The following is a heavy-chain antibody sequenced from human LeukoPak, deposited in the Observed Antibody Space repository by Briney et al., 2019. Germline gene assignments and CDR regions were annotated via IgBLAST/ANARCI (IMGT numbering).Heavy chain of an antibody. J-gene: IGHJ4*02. CDR2: ISAYNGNT. V-gene: IGHV1-18*01. CDR1: GYTFTSYA. Sequence: ASVKVSCKASGYTFTSYAMNWVRQAPGQGLEWMGWISAYNGNTNYAQKLQGRVTMTTDTSTSTAYMELRSLRSDDTAVYYCARANYYGSGSYSSTDYWGQGTLVTVSS. CDR3: ARANYYGSGSYSSTDY. D-gene: IGHD3-10*01.